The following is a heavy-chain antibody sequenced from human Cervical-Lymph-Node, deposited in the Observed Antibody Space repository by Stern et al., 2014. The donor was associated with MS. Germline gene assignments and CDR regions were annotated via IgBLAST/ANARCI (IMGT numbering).Heavy chain of an antibody. CDR1: GYTFTSYW. CDR3: ARQRYFDY. J-gene: IGHJ4*02. Sequence: EVQLLESGPEVKRPGESLKISCQASGYTFTSYWIGWGRQMPGKGLEWIAIIFPGGSDIRYSPSFQGQVTISADKSSSTAYLQWNNLKASDTAIYYCARQRYFDYWGQGTLVTVSS. CDR2: IFPGGSDI. V-gene: IGHV5-51*01.